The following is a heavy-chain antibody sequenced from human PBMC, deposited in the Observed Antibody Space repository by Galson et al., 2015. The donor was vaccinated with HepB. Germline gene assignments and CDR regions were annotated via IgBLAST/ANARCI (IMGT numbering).Heavy chain of an antibody. J-gene: IGHJ6*03. D-gene: IGHD3-3*01. CDR2: IYAGGTT. CDR1: GFTVTRNY. Sequence: SLRLSCAASGFTVTRNYFTWVRQAPGKGLEWLSVIYAGGTTSYADPVKGRFTISEDISTNTLYLQMNSLRVDDTAVYYCAKVAGTVFGELTPGYYYMDVWGKGTTVTVSS. V-gene: IGHV3-53*01. CDR3: AKVAGTVFGELTPGYYYMDV.